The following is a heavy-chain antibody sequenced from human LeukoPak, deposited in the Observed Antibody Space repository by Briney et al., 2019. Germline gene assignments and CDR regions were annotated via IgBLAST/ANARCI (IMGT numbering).Heavy chain of an antibody. CDR2: ICYSGST. J-gene: IGHJ1*01. Sequence: SETLSLTCTVSGGSISSYYWSWIRQPPGKGLEWIGYICYSGSTNYNPSLRSRVTISVDTSKNQFSLKLSSVTAADTAVYYCAGHDSSGTYFQHWGQGTLVTVSS. V-gene: IGHV4-59*01. CDR3: AGHDSSGTYFQH. D-gene: IGHD3-22*01. CDR1: GGSISSYY.